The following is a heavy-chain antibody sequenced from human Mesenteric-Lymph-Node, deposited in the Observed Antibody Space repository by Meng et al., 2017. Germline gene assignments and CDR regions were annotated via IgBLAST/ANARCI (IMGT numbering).Heavy chain of an antibody. D-gene: IGHD1-26*01. Sequence: ALLMQAGPRCVKLSRTRSLSCVVSGVSIRSNIRWTWVRQPPGKGLEWIGDIDDSGSTNYNPSLNSRISISLDKSKNHFSLKVNSVTAADTAVYYCARGKQDAWELLAYWGQGALVTVSS. CDR3: ARGKQDAWELLAY. CDR1: GVSIRSNIR. CDR2: IDDSGST. V-gene: IGHV4-4*02. J-gene: IGHJ4*02.